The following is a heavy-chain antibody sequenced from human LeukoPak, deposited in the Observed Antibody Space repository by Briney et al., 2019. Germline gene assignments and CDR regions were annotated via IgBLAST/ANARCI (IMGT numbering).Heavy chain of an antibody. CDR1: GGSFSGYY. CDR3: ARGASSWPYYYYMDV. Sequence: SETLSLTCAVYGGSFSGYYWSWIRQPPGKGLEWIGEINHSGSTNYNPSLKSRVTISVDKSKNQFSLKLSSVTAADTAVYYCARGASSWPYYYYMDVWGKGTTVTVSS. D-gene: IGHD6-13*01. J-gene: IGHJ6*03. V-gene: IGHV4-34*01. CDR2: INHSGST.